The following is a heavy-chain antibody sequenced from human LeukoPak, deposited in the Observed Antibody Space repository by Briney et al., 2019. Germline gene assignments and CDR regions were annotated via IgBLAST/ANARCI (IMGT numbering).Heavy chain of an antibody. CDR2: ICDSGRTI. Sequence: PGGSLRLSCAASGFTFSDYYMSWIRQAPGKGLEGVSYICDSGRTIYYADSVKGRFTISRDNAKNEVDLQMNTLRDEPTAVYYCARDRLGDYDHSGYYDKWGQGTLVTVSS. CDR3: ARDRLGDYDHSGYYDK. CDR1: GFTFSDYY. D-gene: IGHD3-22*01. V-gene: IGHV3-11*01. J-gene: IGHJ4*02.